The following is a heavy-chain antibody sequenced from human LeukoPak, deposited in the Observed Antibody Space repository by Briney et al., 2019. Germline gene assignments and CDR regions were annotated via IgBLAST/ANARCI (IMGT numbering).Heavy chain of an antibody. V-gene: IGHV3-64*01. CDR3: ARYRGVGATARAFDI. CDR1: GFTFSSYA. CDR2: ISSNGGST. J-gene: IGHJ3*02. D-gene: IGHD1-26*01. Sequence: GSLRLSCAASGFTFSSYAMHWVRQAPGKGLEYVSVISSNGGSTYYANSVKGRFTISRDNSKNTLYLQMGSLRAEDMAVYYCARYRGVGATARAFDIWGQGTMVTVSS.